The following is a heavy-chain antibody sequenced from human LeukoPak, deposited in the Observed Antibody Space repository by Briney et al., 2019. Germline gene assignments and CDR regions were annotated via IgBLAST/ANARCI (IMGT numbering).Heavy chain of an antibody. Sequence: GGSLRLSCAASGFTFSSYAMNWVRQAPGKGLEWVSYISSSGRTIYYADSVKGRFTISRDNAKNSLYLQMNSLRAEDTAVYYCARDRPGIVRWFDYWGQGTLVTVSS. D-gene: IGHD1-26*01. CDR1: GFTFSSYA. CDR3: ARDRPGIVRWFDY. CDR2: ISSSGRTI. J-gene: IGHJ4*02. V-gene: IGHV3-48*03.